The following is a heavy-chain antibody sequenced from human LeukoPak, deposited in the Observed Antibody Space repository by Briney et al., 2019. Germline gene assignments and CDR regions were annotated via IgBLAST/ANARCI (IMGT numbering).Heavy chain of an antibody. CDR1: GFTFSSYA. V-gene: IGHV3-30-3*01. CDR2: ISYDGSNK. CDR3: ARETPWLVLDY. J-gene: IGHJ4*02. D-gene: IGHD6-19*01. Sequence: AGGSLRLSCAASGFTFSSYAMHWVRQAPGKGLEWVAVISYDGSNKYYADSVKGRFTISRDNSKNTLYLQMNSLRAEDTAVYYCARETPWLVLDYWGQGTLVTVSS.